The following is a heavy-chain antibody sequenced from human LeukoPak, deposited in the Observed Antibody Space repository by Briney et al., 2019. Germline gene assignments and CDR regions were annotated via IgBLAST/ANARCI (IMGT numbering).Heavy chain of an antibody. J-gene: IGHJ4*02. CDR3: AKDAPGAGGFDY. D-gene: IGHD1-14*01. Sequence: PGGSLRLSCAASGFTISSQAMSWVRQAPGKGLECVSTIGISDVDRHYADSVKGRFPISRDNSKNTLYLQMNSLRADDTAVYYCAKDAPGAGGFDYWGQRTPLTASS. CDR2: IGISDVDR. CDR1: GFTISSQA. V-gene: IGHV3-23*01.